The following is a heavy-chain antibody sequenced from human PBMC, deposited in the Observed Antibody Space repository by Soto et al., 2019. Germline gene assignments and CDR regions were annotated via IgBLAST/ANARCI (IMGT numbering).Heavy chain of an antibody. J-gene: IGHJ6*02. D-gene: IGHD3-10*01. CDR3: ARVAMVRGVPMDV. CDR2: LYYSGST. CDR1: GGSISSYY. Sequence: PSETLALTCMVCGGSISSYYWSWMRQPPGKGLEWSGYLYYSGSTNYNPSLKSRVTLSVDTAKNQFSLKLSSVTAADTAVYYCARVAMVRGVPMDVWGQGTTVT. V-gene: IGHV4-59*01.